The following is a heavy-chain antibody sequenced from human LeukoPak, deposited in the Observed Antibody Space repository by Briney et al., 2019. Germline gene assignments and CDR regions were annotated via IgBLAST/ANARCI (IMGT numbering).Heavy chain of an antibody. CDR2: ISGSGGST. CDR3: AKGRYSGYEVFYYYYYMDV. Sequence: PGGSLRLSCAASGFTFSSYAVSWVRQAPGKGLEWVSAISGSGGSTYYADSVKGRFTISRDNSKNTLYLQMNSLRAEDTAVYYCAKGRYSGYEVFYYYYYMDVWGKGTTVTVSS. D-gene: IGHD5-12*01. CDR1: GFTFSSYA. J-gene: IGHJ6*03. V-gene: IGHV3-23*01.